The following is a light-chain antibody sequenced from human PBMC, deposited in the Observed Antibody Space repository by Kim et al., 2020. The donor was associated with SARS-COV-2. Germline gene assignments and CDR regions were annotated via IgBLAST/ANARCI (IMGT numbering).Light chain of an antibody. V-gene: IGKV1-5*03. CDR1: QRVGGR. CDR3: QQYKDKSPT. J-gene: IGKJ2*01. CDR2: KAS. Sequence: DIQMTQSPSILSASVGDRVTITCRASQRVGGRLAWYQQKPGNAPKLLMYKASTLNSGVPSRFSGSGSGTEFTLTINNLQPDDSASYYCQQYKDKSPTFGQGTKLEI.